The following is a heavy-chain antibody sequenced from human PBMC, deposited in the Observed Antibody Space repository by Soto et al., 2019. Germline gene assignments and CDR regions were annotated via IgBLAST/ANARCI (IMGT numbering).Heavy chain of an antibody. CDR3: TIGSWSGEVFDI. D-gene: IGHD2-21*01. J-gene: IGHJ3*02. V-gene: IGHV1-69*02. CDR2: IIPMLGVR. Sequence: QVQLVQSGAEVKKPGSSVKVSCKDSGGTFSTYSMFWVRQAPGQGLEWMGRIIPMLGVRNYAPRFQDRVTIIADKSTATVHMALSSLRSEETTLYYGTIGSWSGEVFDIWGQGTMVTVSS. CDR1: GGTFSTYS.